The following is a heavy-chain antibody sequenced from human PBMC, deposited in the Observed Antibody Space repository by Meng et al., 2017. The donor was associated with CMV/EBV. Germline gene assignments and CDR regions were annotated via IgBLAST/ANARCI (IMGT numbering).Heavy chain of an antibody. V-gene: IGHV3-30*02. J-gene: IGHJ4*02. CDR3: AKESLLYSGSYFDY. Sequence: GESLKISCAASGFTFSSYGMHWVRQAPGKGLEWVAFIRYDGSNKYYADSVKGRFTITRDNSKNTLYLQMNSLSAEDTAVYYCAKESLLYSGSYFDYWGQGTLVTVSS. D-gene: IGHD1-26*01. CDR2: IRYDGSNK. CDR1: GFTFSSYG.